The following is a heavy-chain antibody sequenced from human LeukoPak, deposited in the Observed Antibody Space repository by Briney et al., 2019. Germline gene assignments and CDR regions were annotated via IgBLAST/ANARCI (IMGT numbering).Heavy chain of an antibody. CDR3: ARASGYSRTYYYYGMDV. V-gene: IGHV1-18*01. CDR1: GYTFTSYG. Sequence: ASVKVSCKASGYTFTSYGVSWVRQAPGQGLEWMGWISAYNGNTNSAQKLQGRVTMTTDTSTSTAYMELRSLRSDDTAVYYCARASGYSRTYYYYGMDVWGQGTTVTVSS. CDR2: ISAYNGNT. J-gene: IGHJ6*02. D-gene: IGHD5-12*01.